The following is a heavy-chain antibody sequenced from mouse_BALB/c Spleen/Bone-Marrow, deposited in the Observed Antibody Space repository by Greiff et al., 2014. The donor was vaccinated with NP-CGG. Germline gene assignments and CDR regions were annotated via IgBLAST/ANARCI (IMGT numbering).Heavy chain of an antibody. CDR1: GYTFTSYW. V-gene: IGHV1-5*01. CDR2: IYPGNSDT. Sequence: EVQLVESGTVLARPGASVKMSCKASGYTFTSYWMHWVKQRPGQGLEWIGAIYPGNSDTSYNQKFKGKAKLTAVTSTSTAYMDLSSLTNEDSAVYYCTRGITTVVATRAMDYCGQGTSVTVSS. J-gene: IGHJ4*01. CDR3: TRGITTVVATRAMDY. D-gene: IGHD1-1*01.